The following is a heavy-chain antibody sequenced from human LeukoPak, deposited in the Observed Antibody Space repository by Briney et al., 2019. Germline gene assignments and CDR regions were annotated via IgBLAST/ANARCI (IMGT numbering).Heavy chain of an antibody. CDR3: AKDSWRCSSTSCYTGDDAFDI. V-gene: IGHV3-9*01. Sequence: GGSLRLSCAASGFTFDDYAMHWVRQAPGKGLEWVSGISWNSGGIGYADSVKGRFTISRDNAKNSLYLQMNSLRAEDTALYYCAKDSWRCSSTSCYTGDDAFDIWGQGTMVTVSS. J-gene: IGHJ3*02. D-gene: IGHD2-2*02. CDR2: ISWNSGGI. CDR1: GFTFDDYA.